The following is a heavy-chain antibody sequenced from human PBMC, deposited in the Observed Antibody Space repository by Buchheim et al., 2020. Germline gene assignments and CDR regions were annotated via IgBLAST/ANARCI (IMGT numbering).Heavy chain of an antibody. D-gene: IGHD1-26*01. Sequence: QVQLVQSGAEVKEPGASVKVSCKASGYTFTSYYMHWVRQAPGQGLEWMGVINPSAGSTTYAQKFQGRLTMTRDTSTTTVYMEVGSLRVEGTAVYFCASAASGGRRFDYWGQGT. J-gene: IGHJ4*02. V-gene: IGHV1-46*01. CDR3: ASAASGGRRFDY. CDR2: INPSAGST. CDR1: GYTFTSYY.